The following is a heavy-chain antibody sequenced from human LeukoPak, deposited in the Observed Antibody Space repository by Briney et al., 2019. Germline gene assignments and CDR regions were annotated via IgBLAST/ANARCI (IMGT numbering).Heavy chain of an antibody. CDR3: ARDEYSSSSGDAFDI. Sequence: GGSLRLSCAASGFTFSSYWMSWVRQAPGKGLEWVANIKQDGSEKYYVDSVKGRFTISRDNAKNSLYLQMNSLRAEDTAVYYCARDEYSSSSGDAFDIWGQGTMVTVSS. D-gene: IGHD6-6*01. CDR2: IKQDGSEK. V-gene: IGHV3-7*01. CDR1: GFTFSSYW. J-gene: IGHJ3*02.